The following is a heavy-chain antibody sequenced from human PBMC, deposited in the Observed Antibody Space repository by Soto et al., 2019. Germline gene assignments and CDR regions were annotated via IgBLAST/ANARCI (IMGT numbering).Heavy chain of an antibody. D-gene: IGHD6-19*01. V-gene: IGHV4-30-4*01. CDR1: GGSISSGDYY. CDR3: ARPAGSSGWYGDWFDP. J-gene: IGHJ5*02. CDR2: IYYSGST. Sequence: SETLSLTCTVPGGSISSGDYYWSWIRQPPGKGLEWIGYIYYSGSTYYNPSLKSRVTISVDTSKNQFSLKLSSVTAADTAVYYCARPAGSSGWYGDWFDPWGQGTLVTVSS.